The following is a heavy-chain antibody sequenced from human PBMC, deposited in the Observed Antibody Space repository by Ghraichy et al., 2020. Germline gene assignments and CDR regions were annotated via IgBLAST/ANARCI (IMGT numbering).Heavy chain of an antibody. CDR2: ISWNSGSI. D-gene: IGHD4-17*01. CDR1: GFTFDDYA. V-gene: IGHV3-9*01. CDR3: AKDSHRSYGDYMDY. Sequence: GGSLRLSCAASGFTFDDYAMHWVRQAPGKGLEWVSGISWNSGSIGYADSVKGRFTISRDNAKNSLYLQMNSLRAEDTALYYCAKDSHRSYGDYMDYWGQGTLVTVSS. J-gene: IGHJ4*02.